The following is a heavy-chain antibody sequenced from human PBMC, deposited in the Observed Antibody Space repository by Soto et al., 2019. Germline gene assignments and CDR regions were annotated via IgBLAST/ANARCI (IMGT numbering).Heavy chain of an antibody. CDR3: AKVRGGSYYYYMDV. V-gene: IGHV3-23*01. Sequence: GGSLRLSCAASGFTFSSYAMSWVRQAPGKGLEWVSAISGSGGSTYYADSVKGRFTISRDNSKNTLYLQMNSLRAEDTAVYYCAKVRGGSYYYYMDVWGKGTTVTVSS. CDR1: GFTFSSYA. J-gene: IGHJ6*03. D-gene: IGHD1-26*01. CDR2: ISGSGGST.